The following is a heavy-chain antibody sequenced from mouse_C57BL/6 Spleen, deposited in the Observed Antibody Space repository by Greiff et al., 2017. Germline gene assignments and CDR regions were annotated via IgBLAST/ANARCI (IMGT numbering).Heavy chain of an antibody. J-gene: IGHJ1*03. CDR3: ARAGVYYGTYWYFDV. D-gene: IGHD1-1*01. V-gene: IGHV1-82*01. CDR1: GYAFSSSW. CDR2: IYPGDGDT. Sequence: VQLQQSGPELVKPGASVKISCKASGYAFSSSWMNWVKQRPGKGLEWIGRIYPGDGDTNYNGKFKGKATLTADKSSSTAYMQLSSLTSEDSAVYFCARAGVYYGTYWYFDVWGTGTTVTVSS.